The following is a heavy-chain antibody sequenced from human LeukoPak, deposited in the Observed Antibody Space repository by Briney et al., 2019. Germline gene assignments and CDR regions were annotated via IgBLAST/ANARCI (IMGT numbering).Heavy chain of an antibody. CDR2: IIPIFGTA. V-gene: IGHV1-69*05. CDR1: GGTFSSYA. Sequence: GASVTVSCKASGGTFSSYAISWVRQAPGQGLEWMGGIIPIFGTANYAQKFQGRVTITTDESTSTAYMELSSLRSEDTAVYYCASTVDTAMAIPVGYYYYMDVWGKGTTVTVSS. CDR3: ASTVDTAMAIPVGYYYYMDV. J-gene: IGHJ6*03. D-gene: IGHD5-18*01.